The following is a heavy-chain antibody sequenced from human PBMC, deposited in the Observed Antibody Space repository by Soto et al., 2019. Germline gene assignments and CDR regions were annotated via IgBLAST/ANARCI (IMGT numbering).Heavy chain of an antibody. D-gene: IGHD1-7*01. J-gene: IGHJ4*02. CDR3: AKGGLRVNYYFDY. V-gene: IGHV3-23*01. CDR1: GFTFSSFV. Sequence: EVQLLESGGGLVQPGGSLRLSCAASGFTFSSFVMRWVRQAPGKGLEWVSSIRDDGTGTYYADSVKGRFTISRDNSKNMLYLQMTSLRAEDTAVYYCAKGGLRVNYYFDYWGQGTLVTVSS. CDR2: IRDDGTGT.